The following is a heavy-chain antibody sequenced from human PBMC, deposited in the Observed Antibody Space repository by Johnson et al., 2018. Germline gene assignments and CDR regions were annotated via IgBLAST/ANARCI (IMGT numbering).Heavy chain of an antibody. CDR2: IIPIFGTT. V-gene: IGHV1-69*01. CDR1: GVTISSNA. J-gene: IGHJ3*02. CDR3: AIDMGSYYGFDI. Sequence: VQLVESGAEVKKPGSSVKVSCMASGVTISSNAISWVRQAPGQGLEWLGVIIPIFGTTFYAQQLQGRVTIIPDESTTTPSMELSSLRSEDTALYYCAIDMGSYYGFDIWGQGTMVTVFS. D-gene: IGHD3-10*01.